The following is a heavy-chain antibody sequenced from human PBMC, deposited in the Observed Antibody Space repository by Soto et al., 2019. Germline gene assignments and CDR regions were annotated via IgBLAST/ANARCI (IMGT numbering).Heavy chain of an antibody. J-gene: IGHJ6*01. Sequence: GGSLRLSCAASGFTFSSYGMHWVRQAPGKGLEWVAVIWYDGSNKYYADSVKGRFTISRDNSKNTLYLQMNSLRSEDTAVYYCARRSGYDHDYYYYGMDVWGQGTTVTVSS. CDR1: GFTFSSYG. D-gene: IGHD5-12*01. CDR2: IWYDGSNK. V-gene: IGHV3-33*01. CDR3: ARRSGYDHDYYYYGMDV.